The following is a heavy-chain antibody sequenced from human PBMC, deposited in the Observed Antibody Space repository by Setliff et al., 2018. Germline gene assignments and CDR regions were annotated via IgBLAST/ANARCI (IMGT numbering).Heavy chain of an antibody. Sequence: PGGSLRLSCAASGFTFGDFAMTWVRQAPGKGLEWVSGIGGRGISTYYADSVKGRFIISRDNSENTLYLQMNSLRAEDTAVYYCARGPYYYDSSGYYYYWGQGTLVTVSS. CDR2: IGGRGIST. CDR3: ARGPYYYDSSGYYYY. J-gene: IGHJ4*02. CDR1: GFTFGDFA. D-gene: IGHD3-22*01. V-gene: IGHV3-23*01.